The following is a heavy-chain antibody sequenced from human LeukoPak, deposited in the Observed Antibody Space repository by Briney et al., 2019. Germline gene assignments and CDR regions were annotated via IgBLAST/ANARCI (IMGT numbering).Heavy chain of an antibody. Sequence: SETLSLTCTVSGGSINGYYWSWIRQPAGKGLEWIGRIYNSESVNYNPSLKSRVTMSVDTSKNQFSLKLSSVTAADTAVYYCARAQVYGDLDYWGQGTLVTVSS. D-gene: IGHD4-17*01. CDR1: GGSINGYY. CDR2: IYNSESV. V-gene: IGHV4-4*07. J-gene: IGHJ4*02. CDR3: ARAQVYGDLDY.